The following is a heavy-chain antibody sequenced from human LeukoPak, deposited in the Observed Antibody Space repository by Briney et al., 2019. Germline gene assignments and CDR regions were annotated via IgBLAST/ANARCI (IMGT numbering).Heavy chain of an antibody. V-gene: IGHV3-7*01. CDR2: IKQDGSEK. CDR3: AREGVLRFLEWLFGGYFDY. CDR1: GFTFSSYW. D-gene: IGHD3-3*01. J-gene: IGHJ4*02. Sequence: GGSLRLSCAASGFTFSSYWMSWVRQAPGKGLEWVANIKQDGSEKYYVDSVKGRFTISRDNAKNSLYLQMNSLRAEDTAVYYCAREGVLRFLEWLFGGYFDYWGQGTLVTVSS.